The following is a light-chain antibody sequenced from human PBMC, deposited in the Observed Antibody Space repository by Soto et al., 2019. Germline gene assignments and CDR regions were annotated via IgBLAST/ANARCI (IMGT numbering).Light chain of an antibody. J-gene: IGKJ1*01. V-gene: IGKV3-15*01. CDR1: QSLTTD. Sequence: EIVMTQSPATLSVSPGETATLSCRASQSLTTDLAWYQQKPGQPPRLLIYGASTRATGIPARFSGSGSGTEFTLTISSLQSEDFAVYYCQQYNNWPRTFGQGTKVDIK. CDR3: QQYNNWPRT. CDR2: GAS.